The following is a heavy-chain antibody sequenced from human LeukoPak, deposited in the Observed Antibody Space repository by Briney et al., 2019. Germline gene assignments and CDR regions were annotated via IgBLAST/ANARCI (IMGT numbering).Heavy chain of an antibody. CDR3: ARDAYSSSPKPDY. Sequence: GGSLILSCAASGFTFSSYWMHWVRQAPGKGLVWVSRINTDGSSTNYADSVKGRFTISRDNAKNTLYLQMNSLRAEDTALYYCARDAYSSSPKPDYWGQGTLVTVSS. J-gene: IGHJ4*02. CDR2: INTDGSST. V-gene: IGHV3-74*01. CDR1: GFTFSSYW. D-gene: IGHD6-6*01.